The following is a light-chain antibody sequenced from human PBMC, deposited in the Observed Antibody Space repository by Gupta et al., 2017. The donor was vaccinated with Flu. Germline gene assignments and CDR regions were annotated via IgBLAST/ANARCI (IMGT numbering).Light chain of an antibody. V-gene: IGLV2-14*01. Sequence: QSALTQPASVSGSRGQSNTISCTGSHSDLGTYDYVSWYQQHPGKAPKLIIFEVTNRPSGVSSRFSGSKSGNTASLTISGLQAEDEADYYCSSYTNIDTPYVFGTGTKVTVL. CDR3: SSYTNIDTPYV. J-gene: IGLJ1*01. CDR2: EVT. CDR1: HSDLGTYDY.